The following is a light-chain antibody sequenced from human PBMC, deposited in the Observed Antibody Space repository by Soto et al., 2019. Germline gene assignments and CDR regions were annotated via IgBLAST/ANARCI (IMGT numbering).Light chain of an antibody. CDR1: QSVSSSY. CDR2: GAS. Sequence: EIVLTQSPGTLSLSPGERATLSCRASQSVSSSYLAWYQQKPGQAPRLLIYGASSRATGIPDRFSGSGSGTDFTLTISRLEPEDFAVYYCHHYDSSPPYTFGQGTKVDIK. V-gene: IGKV3-20*01. CDR3: HHYDSSPPYT. J-gene: IGKJ2*01.